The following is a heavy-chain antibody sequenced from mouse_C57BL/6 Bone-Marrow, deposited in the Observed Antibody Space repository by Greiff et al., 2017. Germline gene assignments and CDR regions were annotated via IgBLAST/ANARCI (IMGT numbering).Heavy chain of an antibody. Sequence: VQLQQSGAELVRPGASVKLSCTASGFTFTDYYMHWVKQRPEQGLEWIGWIDPENGDTEYASKFQGKATITVDTSSNTAYVQLGSLTSENSAVYYCTRIAYWGQGTLVTVSA. CDR2: IDPENGDT. J-gene: IGHJ3*01. CDR1: GFTFTDYY. V-gene: IGHV14-4*01. CDR3: TRIAY.